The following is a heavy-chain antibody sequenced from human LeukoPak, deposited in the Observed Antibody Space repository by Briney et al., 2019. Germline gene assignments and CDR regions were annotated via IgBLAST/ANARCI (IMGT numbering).Heavy chain of an antibody. V-gene: IGHV3-11*01. D-gene: IGHD3-22*01. CDR1: GFTFSDYY. CDR2: ISSSGSTI. CDR3: ARKASYYYDSSGYYP. Sequence: GGSLRLSCAASGFTFSDYYMSWIRQAPGRGLEWVSYISSSGSTIYYADSVKGRFTTSRDNAKNSLYLQMNSLRAEDTAVYYCARKASYYYDSSGYYPWGQGTLVTVSS. J-gene: IGHJ5*02.